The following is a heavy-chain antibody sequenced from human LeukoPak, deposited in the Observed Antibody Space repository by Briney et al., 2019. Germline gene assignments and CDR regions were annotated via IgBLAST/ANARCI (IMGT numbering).Heavy chain of an antibody. D-gene: IGHD6-13*01. V-gene: IGHV4-38-2*02. Sequence: SETLSLTCTVSGYSISSGYYWGWIRQPPGKGLEWIGSIYHSGSTYYNPSLKSRVTISVDTSKNQFSLTLSSVTAADTAVYYCARVIAAAGTPGDYMDVWGKGTTVTVSS. CDR2: IYHSGST. CDR3: ARVIAAAGTPGDYMDV. J-gene: IGHJ6*03. CDR1: GYSISSGYY.